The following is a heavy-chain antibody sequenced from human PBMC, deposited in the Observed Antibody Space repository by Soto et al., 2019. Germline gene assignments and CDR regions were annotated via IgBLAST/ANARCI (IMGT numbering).Heavy chain of an antibody. CDR3: ARSGTAGGDWFDP. CDR2: IYPGDSDT. V-gene: IGHV5-51*01. J-gene: IGHJ5*02. D-gene: IGHD1-26*01. Sequence: PGESLKISCKGSGYSFTSYWIGWVRQMPGKGLECMGIIYPGDSDTRYNPSFQGQVTISADKSISTAYLQWSSLKASDTAIYYCARSGTAGGDWFDPWGQGTLVTVSS. CDR1: GYSFTSYW.